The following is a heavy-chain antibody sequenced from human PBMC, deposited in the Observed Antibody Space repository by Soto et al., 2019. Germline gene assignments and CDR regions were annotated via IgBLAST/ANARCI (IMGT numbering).Heavy chain of an antibody. J-gene: IGHJ3*02. D-gene: IGHD6-6*01. Sequence: QGTLKESGPTLVKPTQTLTLTWSFSGFSLSTRGVGVGWIRQSPGKALEWLALIYWSGDEHYRPSLKSRLSIFKDTSKNHVVLSMTDMDPVDTATYYCARGLATLPVFAFDIWGQGTVVTVSS. CDR3: ARGLATLPVFAFDI. V-gene: IGHV2-5*01. CDR2: IYWSGDE. CDR1: GFSLSTRGVG.